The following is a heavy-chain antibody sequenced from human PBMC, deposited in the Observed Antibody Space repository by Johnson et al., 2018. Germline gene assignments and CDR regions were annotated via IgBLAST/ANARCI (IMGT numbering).Heavy chain of an antibody. Sequence: QVQLVESGGGVVQPGRSLRLSCAASGFRFSSYGMHWVRQAPGKGLEWVAVIWYDGSNKYYADSVKGRFTISRDNSNNTLYLQMNSLRAEDTAVYYCAREGDGGFLVVPMDVWGQGTTVTVSS. V-gene: IGHV3-33*01. CDR1: GFRFSSYG. D-gene: IGHD3-10*01. CDR3: AREGDGGFLVVPMDV. CDR2: IWYDGSNK. J-gene: IGHJ6*02.